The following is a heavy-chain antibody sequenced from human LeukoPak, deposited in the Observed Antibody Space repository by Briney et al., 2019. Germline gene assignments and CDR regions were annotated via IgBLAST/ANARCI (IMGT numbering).Heavy chain of an antibody. D-gene: IGHD6-19*01. Sequence: GGSLRLSCAASGFTFSSYGMHWVRQATGKGLEWVSAIGTAGDTYYPGSVKGRFTISREKAKNSLYPQMNSLRAGDTAVYYCARRGYSSGWYDYYGMDVWGQGTTVTVSS. CDR2: IGTAGDT. CDR1: GFTFSSYG. CDR3: ARRGYSSGWYDYYGMDV. J-gene: IGHJ6*02. V-gene: IGHV3-13*01.